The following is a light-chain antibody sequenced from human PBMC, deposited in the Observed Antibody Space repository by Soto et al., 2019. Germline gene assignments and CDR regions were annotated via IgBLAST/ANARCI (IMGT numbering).Light chain of an antibody. J-gene: IGLJ1*01. CDR2: DVT. CDR1: SSDVGNNNY. Sequence: QSLLTHPASVSGSPGQSITISCTGTSSDVGNNNYVSWYQHNPGRAPKVMICDVTNRPSGVSNRSSGSKSGNTASLTISGLQAEDEADYYCSSFTGSSYVFGTGTKVTVL. V-gene: IGLV2-14*03. CDR3: SSFTGSSYV.